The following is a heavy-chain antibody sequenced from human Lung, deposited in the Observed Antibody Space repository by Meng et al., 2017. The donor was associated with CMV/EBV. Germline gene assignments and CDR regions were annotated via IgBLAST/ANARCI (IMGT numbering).Heavy chain of an antibody. Sequence: SGPXLVKPTQTLTLTCPFSGFSLSTSGMCVSWVRQPPGKALEWLALIDWDDDKYYSTSLKTRLTISKDTSKNQVVLTMTNMDPVDTATYYCARTGGREVHFDYWGQGTLVTVSS. CDR3: ARTGGREVHFDY. J-gene: IGHJ4*02. V-gene: IGHV2-70*20. CDR1: GFSLSTSGMC. D-gene: IGHD1-26*01. CDR2: IDWDDDK.